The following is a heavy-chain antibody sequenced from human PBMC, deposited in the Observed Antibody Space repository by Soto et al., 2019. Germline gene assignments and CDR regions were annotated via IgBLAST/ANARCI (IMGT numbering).Heavy chain of an antibody. CDR2: INPSGGST. D-gene: IGHD3-22*01. J-gene: IGHJ5*01. CDR1: GYTFTSYY. CDR3: VRVPIGHSDDSGYSDS. Sequence: ASVKVSCKASGYTFTSYYMHWVRQAPGQGLEWMGIINPSGGSTSYAQKFQGRVTMTRDTSTSTVYMELSSLRSEDTAMYYCVRVPIGHSDDSGYSDSWGQGTQVTVSS. V-gene: IGHV1-46*01.